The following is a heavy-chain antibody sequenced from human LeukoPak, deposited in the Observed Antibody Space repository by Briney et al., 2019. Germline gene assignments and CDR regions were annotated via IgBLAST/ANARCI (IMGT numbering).Heavy chain of an antibody. D-gene: IGHD6-6*01. CDR3: AKTPYSSSSPYFDY. CDR2: ISSSGSTT. V-gene: IGHV3-48*03. J-gene: IGHJ4*02. Sequence: GGSLRLSCGASGFTFSSYEMNWVRQAPGKGLEWVSYISSSGSTTYYADSVKGRFTISRDNSKNTLYLQMNSLRAEDTAVYYCAKTPYSSSSPYFDYWGQGTLVTVPS. CDR1: GFTFSSYE.